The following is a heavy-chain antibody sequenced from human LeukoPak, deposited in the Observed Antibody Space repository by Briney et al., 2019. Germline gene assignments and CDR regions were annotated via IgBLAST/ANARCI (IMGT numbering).Heavy chain of an antibody. CDR1: GYTFTSYG. CDR3: ARDRKAEYFQH. V-gene: IGHV1-18*01. J-gene: IGHJ1*01. CDR2: ISVYNGNTKT. Sequence: GASVKVSCKASGYTFTSYGISWVRQAPGQGLEWMGWISVYNGNTKTNYAQKLQGRVTMTTDTSTSTAYMELRSLRSDDTAVYYCARDRKAEYFQHWGQGTLVTVSS.